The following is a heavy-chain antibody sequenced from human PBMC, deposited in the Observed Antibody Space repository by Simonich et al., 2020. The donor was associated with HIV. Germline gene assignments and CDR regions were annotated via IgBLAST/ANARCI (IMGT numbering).Heavy chain of an antibody. J-gene: IGHJ4*02. D-gene: IGHD2-2*01. Sequence: QVQLQQWGAGLLKPSETLSLTCAVYGGSFSGYYWSWIRQPPGKGLEWFGEIKHSGSTNHNPSLKSRVTISVDTSKNQFSLKLSSVTAADTAVYYCARGFYQRLYYFDYWGQGTLVTVSS. CDR3: ARGFYQRLYYFDY. CDR2: IKHSGST. V-gene: IGHV4-34*01. CDR1: GGSFSGYY.